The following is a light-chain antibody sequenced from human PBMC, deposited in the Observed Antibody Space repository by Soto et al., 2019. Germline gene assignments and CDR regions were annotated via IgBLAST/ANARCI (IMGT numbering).Light chain of an antibody. Sequence: EIVLTQSPGTLSLSPGERATLSCRASQSVSSNYLAWYQQKPGQAPRVLIYDASSRATGIPDRFSGSGSGTDFTLTISSLEPEDFAVYYCQQRSKWPLTFGGGTKVDI. V-gene: IGKV3D-20*02. CDR1: QSVSSNY. CDR2: DAS. J-gene: IGKJ4*01. CDR3: QQRSKWPLT.